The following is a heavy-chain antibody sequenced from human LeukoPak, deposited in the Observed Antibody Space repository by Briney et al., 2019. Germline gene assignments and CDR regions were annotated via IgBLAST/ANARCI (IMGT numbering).Heavy chain of an antibody. CDR3: ARGLGDYVEDWYFDL. CDR1: GGSISSGIYY. D-gene: IGHD4-17*01. J-gene: IGHJ2*01. CDR2: IYTSGST. Sequence: SETLSLTCTVSGGSISSGIYYWSWIRQPAGKGLEWIGRIYTSGSTNYNPSLKSRVTISVDTSKNQFSLKLSSVTAADTAVYYCARGLGDYVEDWYFDLWGRGTLVTVSS. V-gene: IGHV4-61*02.